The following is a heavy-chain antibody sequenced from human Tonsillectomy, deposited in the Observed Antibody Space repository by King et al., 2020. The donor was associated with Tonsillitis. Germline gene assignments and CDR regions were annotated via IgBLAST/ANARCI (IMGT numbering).Heavy chain of an antibody. CDR1: GFTFSTYS. V-gene: IGHV3-21*01. Sequence: VQLVESGGGLVKPGGSLRLSCAASGFTFSTYSMNWVRQAPGKGLEWVSSISSSSNYIYYADSVKGRFTISRDNAKNSLYLQMNSLRAEDTAVYYCARERGTYDYDSSAYSRYAFDIWGQGTMVTVSS. D-gene: IGHD3-22*01. CDR2: ISSSSNYI. CDR3: ARERGTYDYDSSAYSRYAFDI. J-gene: IGHJ3*02.